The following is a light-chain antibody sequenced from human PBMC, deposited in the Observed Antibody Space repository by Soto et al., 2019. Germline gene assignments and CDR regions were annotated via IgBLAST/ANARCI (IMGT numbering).Light chain of an antibody. CDR1: QSVNIN. CDR3: QQYNDWPPLT. Sequence: ELVMTQSPATLSLSPGESATLSCRDSQSVNINLAWYQQKPGQAPRLLIYGTYTRATGVPARFSGSGSGTEFTLTISNLQSEDFAVYYCQQYNDWPPLTFGGGTKVDIK. J-gene: IGKJ4*01. CDR2: GTY. V-gene: IGKV3-15*01.